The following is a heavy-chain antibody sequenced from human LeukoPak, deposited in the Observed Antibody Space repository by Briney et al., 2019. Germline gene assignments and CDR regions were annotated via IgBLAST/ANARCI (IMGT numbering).Heavy chain of an antibody. J-gene: IGHJ4*02. Sequence: ASVTVSCTASGYTFTSYGISWVRQAPGQGLEWMGWISAYNGNTNYAQKLQGRVTMTTDTSTSTAYMELRSLRSDDTAVYYCARADRFLEWLSPQPHWGQGTLVTVSS. CDR3: ARADRFLEWLSPQPH. D-gene: IGHD3-3*01. V-gene: IGHV1-18*01. CDR2: ISAYNGNT. CDR1: GYTFTSYG.